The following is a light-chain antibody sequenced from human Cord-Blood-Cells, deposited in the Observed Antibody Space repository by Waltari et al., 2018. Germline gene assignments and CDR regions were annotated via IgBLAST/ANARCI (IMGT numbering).Light chain of an antibody. CDR1: QNISSY. CDR3: HQSYSTPLT. J-gene: IGKJ4*01. V-gene: IGKV1-39*01. CDR2: AAS. Sequence: DIQMTQSPSSLSASVGDRVTITCQASQNISSYLNWYQQKPGKAPKLLIYAASSLQSGVPSRCSASGSGTDFTLTISSLQTEDFATYYCHQSYSTPLTFGGGTKVEIK.